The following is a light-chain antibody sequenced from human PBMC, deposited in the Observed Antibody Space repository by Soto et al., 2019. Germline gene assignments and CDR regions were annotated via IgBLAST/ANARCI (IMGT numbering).Light chain of an antibody. Sequence: QSVLTQPPSASGTRGQRVTISCSGSSSNIGSNTVNWYQQLPGTAPKLLTSGVPDRFSGFKSGTSASLAISGLQSEDEAEYYCAAWDDSLNVWVFGGGTKLTVL. CDR1: SSNIGSNT. J-gene: IGLJ3*02. CDR3: AAWDDSLNVWV. V-gene: IGLV1-44*01.